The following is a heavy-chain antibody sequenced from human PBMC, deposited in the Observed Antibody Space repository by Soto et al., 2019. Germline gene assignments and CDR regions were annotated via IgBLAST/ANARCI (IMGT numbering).Heavy chain of an antibody. CDR2: NDCSGNT. V-gene: IGHV4-59*01. J-gene: IGHJ6*02. D-gene: IGHD3-10*01. Sequence: TAATLALTCTVAGGFISSYYRSWIRQPPGKGLGWRGYNDCSGNTNYNHSLKSRVTISGDTSKNQFSLKLSSVTAADTAVYYCARAHYYGSGSYRHYYGMDVWGQGTTVTVSS. CDR1: GGFISSYY. CDR3: ARAHYYGSGSYRHYYGMDV.